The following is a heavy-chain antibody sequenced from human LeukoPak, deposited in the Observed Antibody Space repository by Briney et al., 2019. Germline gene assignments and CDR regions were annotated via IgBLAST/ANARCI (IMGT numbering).Heavy chain of an antibody. Sequence: SETLSLTCTVSRGSISTYYWSWIRQTPGTTLEWIGNIHYTGSTRYNPSLESRVTMSPDTPKNEFSLSLTSMTAADTAVYYCARGRPDPQNSDYWDYWGQGILVTVSS. CDR1: RGSISTYY. CDR2: IHYTGST. CDR3: ARGRPDPQNSDYWDY. V-gene: IGHV4-59*13. J-gene: IGHJ4*02. D-gene: IGHD3-22*01.